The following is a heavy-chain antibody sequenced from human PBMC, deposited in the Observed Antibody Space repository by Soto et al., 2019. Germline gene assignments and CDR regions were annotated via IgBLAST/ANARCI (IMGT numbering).Heavy chain of an antibody. V-gene: IGHV4-31*03. D-gene: IGHD3-9*01. CDR1: GDSVSSGGHY. CDR2: IYDSVNT. Sequence: PSETLSLTCTVSGDSVSSGGHYWSWIRQHPGKGLEWIGHIYDSVNTYYSPSLRSRVTISADMSKNQFSLNLRSVTAADTAVYYCARVDHRGYFAILTDYWGQGTLVTVSS. CDR3: ARVDHRGYFAILTDY. J-gene: IGHJ4*02.